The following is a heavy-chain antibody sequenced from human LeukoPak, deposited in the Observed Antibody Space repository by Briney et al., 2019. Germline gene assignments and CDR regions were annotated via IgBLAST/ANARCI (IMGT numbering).Heavy chain of an antibody. D-gene: IGHD3-3*01. V-gene: IGHV4-39*07. J-gene: IGHJ4*02. CDR3: AREGEGTGVVIDH. CDR2: IYYSGGT. CDR1: GASISSSRYY. Sequence: SETLSLTCTVSGASISSSRYYWGWFRQPQGRGLEWIGSIYYSGGTYYNPSLKSRVTISVDTSKNQFSLKLSSVTAADTAVYYCAREGEGTGVVIDHWGQGTLVTVSS.